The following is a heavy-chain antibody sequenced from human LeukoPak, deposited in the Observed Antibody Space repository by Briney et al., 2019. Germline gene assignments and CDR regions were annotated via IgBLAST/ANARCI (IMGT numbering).Heavy chain of an antibody. CDR2: ISSSSSYI. Sequence: GGSLRLSCAASGFTFSSYSMNWVRQAPGKGLEWVSSISSSSSYIYYADSVKGRFTISRDNAKNSLYLQMNSLRAEDTAVYYCARERDSGYDLGVPYYYYMDVWGKGTTVTISS. J-gene: IGHJ6*03. CDR1: GFTFSSYS. D-gene: IGHD5-12*01. CDR3: ARERDSGYDLGVPYYYYMDV. V-gene: IGHV3-21*01.